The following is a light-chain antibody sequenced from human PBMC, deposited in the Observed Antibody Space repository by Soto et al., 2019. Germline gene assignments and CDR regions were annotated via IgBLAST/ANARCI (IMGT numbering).Light chain of an antibody. V-gene: IGKV1-39*01. J-gene: IGKJ1*01. CDR3: QQSSITPRS. CDR2: GAS. CDR1: QIISTY. Sequence: DIRLTQSPPSLSSSVGDRVTISCLASQIISTYLMWYQQKPGKAPNLLIYGASGLQNGVPSRFTGSGSGTEFSLTISGLQPGDSGTYYCQQSSITPRSFGQGTKVDIK.